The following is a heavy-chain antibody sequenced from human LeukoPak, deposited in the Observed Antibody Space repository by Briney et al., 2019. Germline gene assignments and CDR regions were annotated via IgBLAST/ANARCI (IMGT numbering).Heavy chain of an antibody. D-gene: IGHD3-16*02. V-gene: IGHV3-23*01. CDR1: GFTFSSYG. CDR3: AKGGFDYVWGSYRPNYYYYYMDV. J-gene: IGHJ6*03. Sequence: GGSLRLSCAASGFTFSSYGMHWVRQAPGKGLEWVSAISGSGGSTYYADSVKGRFTISRDNSKNTLYLQMNSLRAEDTAVYYCAKGGFDYVWGSYRPNYYYYYMDVWGKGTTVTISS. CDR2: ISGSGGST.